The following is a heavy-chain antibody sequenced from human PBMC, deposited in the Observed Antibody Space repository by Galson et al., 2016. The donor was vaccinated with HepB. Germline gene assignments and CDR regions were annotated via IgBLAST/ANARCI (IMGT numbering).Heavy chain of an antibody. D-gene: IGHD3-16*01. J-gene: IGHJ6*03. CDR1: GFTSSNYA. CDR3: AKQGDLDTRYYMDV. Sequence: SLRLSCAASGFTSSNYAMSWVRQAPGKGLAWVSAISGSGGSTHYADSVKGRFTISRDNSKNTLYLQMNSLRAEDTAVYYCAKQGDLDTRYYMDVWGKGTTVTVSS. CDR2: ISGSGGST. V-gene: IGHV3-23*01.